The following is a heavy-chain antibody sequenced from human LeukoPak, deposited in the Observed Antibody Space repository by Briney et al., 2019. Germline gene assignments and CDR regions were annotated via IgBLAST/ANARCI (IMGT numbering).Heavy chain of an antibody. CDR2: TFHGSEWYY. CDR3: ARGSEWFGELPPPFDP. J-gene: IGHJ5*02. V-gene: IGHV6-1*01. D-gene: IGHD3-10*01. Sequence: TXSLXCALSXDSXSSXSAGWNXIXQSXSRXXXXXXRTFHGSEWYYHYAVSVRSRITINPDTSKNQFSLQLNSVTAADTAVYYCARGSEWFGELPPPFDPWGQGTLVTVSS. CDR1: XDSXSSXSAG.